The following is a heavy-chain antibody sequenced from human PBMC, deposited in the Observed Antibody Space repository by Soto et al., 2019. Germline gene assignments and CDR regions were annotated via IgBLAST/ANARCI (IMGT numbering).Heavy chain of an antibody. V-gene: IGHV3-23*01. CDR2: ITGTGSSA. J-gene: IGHJ4*02. CDR3: AKDDWGEASLRFDY. Sequence: EVQLLQSGGGLVQPGGSLRLSCVGSGFSFRTYAMSWVRQAPGKGLEWVAGITGTGSSADYGDSVKGRFTISSDNSKNTFYMHLNTLRADGTAEFYCAKDDWGEASLRFDYWGQGTLVTVTP. CDR1: GFSFRTYA. D-gene: IGHD3-16*01.